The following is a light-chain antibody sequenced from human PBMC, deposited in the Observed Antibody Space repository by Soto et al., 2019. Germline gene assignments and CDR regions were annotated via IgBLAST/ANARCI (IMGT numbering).Light chain of an antibody. Sequence: ETVMTQSPATLSVSPGETATLSCRASESVGSHLAWYQQKDGQAPRLLIYGVSTRATGIPARFRGSGSETDFTLTISSLQSEDAAIYYCQQDDNWPPWTCGQGTKVEI. CDR1: ESVGSH. CDR3: QQDDNWPPWT. J-gene: IGKJ1*01. CDR2: GVS. V-gene: IGKV3-15*01.